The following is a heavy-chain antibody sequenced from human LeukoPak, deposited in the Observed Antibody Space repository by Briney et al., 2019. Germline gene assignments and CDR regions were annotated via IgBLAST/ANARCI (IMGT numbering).Heavy chain of an antibody. CDR1: GYTFTSYD. CDR3: ARGPRGVGATDY. CDR2: MNPNSGNA. D-gene: IGHD1-26*01. V-gene: IGHV1-8*03. Sequence: GASVKVSCKASGYTFTSYDINWVRQATGQGLEWMGWMNPNSGNAGYAQKFQGRVTITRNTSISTAYMELSSLRSEDTAVYYCARGPRGVGATDYWGQGTLVTVSS. J-gene: IGHJ4*02.